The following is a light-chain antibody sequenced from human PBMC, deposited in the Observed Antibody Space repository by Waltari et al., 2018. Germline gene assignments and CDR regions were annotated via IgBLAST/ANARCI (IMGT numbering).Light chain of an antibody. CDR1: QTVFYGSNRNY. V-gene: IGKV4-1*01. CDR3: QQYFNIPLT. Sequence: DIVMTQSPDSLAVSLSERATINCKSSQTVFYGSNRNYVALYQQKPGQPPKLLIYWASARESGVPDRFSGSGSGTDFTLTISSLQAEDVAVYFCQQYFNIPLTFGGGTKVEIK. J-gene: IGKJ4*01. CDR2: WAS.